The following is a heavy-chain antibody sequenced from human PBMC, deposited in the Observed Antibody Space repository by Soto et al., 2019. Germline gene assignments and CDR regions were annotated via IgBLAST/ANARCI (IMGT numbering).Heavy chain of an antibody. CDR3: GSNWNDDY. D-gene: IGHD1-20*01. CDR1: GFSFSNTW. V-gene: IGHV3-15*01. CDR2: IKTKTAGETT. Sequence: EVQLVESGGGLVKPGGSLRLSCAASGFSFSNTWMNWIRQAPGKGLEWVGLIKTKTAGETTYYAAPVRGRFTISRDDSSNRLYLQMNTLRAEDTAVYYCGSNWNDDYWGQGTLVTVSS. J-gene: IGHJ4*02.